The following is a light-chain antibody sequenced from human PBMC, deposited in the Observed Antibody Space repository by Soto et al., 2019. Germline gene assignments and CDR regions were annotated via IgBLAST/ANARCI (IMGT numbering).Light chain of an antibody. CDR3: MQSTQLPPT. Sequence: DVVITQPQLSLSVAPGQPASISCKSSQSLLHITGETFLFWYLQKPGQSPQLLIYEVSTRVSGVPDRFSGSGSGTDFTLEISRVETDDVGIYYCMQSTQLPPTFGQGTRLEIK. J-gene: IGKJ5*01. CDR2: EVS. CDR1: QSLLHITGETF. V-gene: IGKV2D-29*02.